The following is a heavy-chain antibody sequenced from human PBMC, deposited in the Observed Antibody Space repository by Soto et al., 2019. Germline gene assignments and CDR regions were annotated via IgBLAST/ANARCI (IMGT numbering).Heavy chain of an antibody. V-gene: IGHV3-21*01. D-gene: IGHD2-2*01. J-gene: IGHJ3*02. Sequence: GGSMGLSCAASGFTFTSYTMNWVRQAPGKGLEWVSSIRTTSTYIYYADSVKGRFTISRGNAKNSLYLQMNSLRAEDTAVYYCARGDVPQGFDIWGQGTMVTVSS. CDR3: ARGDVPQGFDI. CDR1: GFTFTSYT. CDR2: IRTTSTYI.